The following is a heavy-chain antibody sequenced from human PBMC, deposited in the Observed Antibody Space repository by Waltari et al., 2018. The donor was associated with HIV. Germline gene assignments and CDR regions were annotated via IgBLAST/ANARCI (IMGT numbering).Heavy chain of an antibody. CDR3: APGRGWFDP. CDR2: INSDGSST. D-gene: IGHD3-10*01. J-gene: IGHJ5*02. Sequence: EVQLVESGGGLVQPGGSLSLPCPASGFTFSTYWMHWVRQAPGKGLVWVSRINSDGSSTNYADSVKGRFTISRDNAKNTLYLQMNSLRVEDTAVYYCAPGRGWFDPWGQGTLVTVSS. CDR1: GFTFSTYW. V-gene: IGHV3-74*01.